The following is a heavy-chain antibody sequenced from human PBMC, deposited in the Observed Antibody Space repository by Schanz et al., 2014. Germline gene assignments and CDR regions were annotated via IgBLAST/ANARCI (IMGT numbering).Heavy chain of an antibody. V-gene: IGHV3-30*04. CDR3: ARGDMVRGVFDY. D-gene: IGHD3-10*01. Sequence: QVQLVESGGGVVQPGGSLRLSCAASRFTFSTYAMHWVRQAPGKGLGWLAVISSDGFNIFYADSVKGRFTISRDNSKNTLYLQMNSLRTEDTAVYYCARGDMVRGVFDYWGQGTLVTVSS. J-gene: IGHJ4*02. CDR1: RFTFSTYA. CDR2: ISSDGFNI.